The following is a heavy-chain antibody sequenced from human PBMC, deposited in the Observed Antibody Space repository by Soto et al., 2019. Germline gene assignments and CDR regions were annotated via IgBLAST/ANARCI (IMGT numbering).Heavy chain of an antibody. J-gene: IGHJ3*01. V-gene: IGHV3-23*01. D-gene: IGHD3-22*01. CDR1: GFSFNNHA. CDR3: EKDRLMLTMVVVGAFDF. CDR2: ISGSGSTT. Sequence: VQLLESGGGLVQPGGSLRLSCAASGFSFNNHAMTWVRQAPGKGLEWVSGISGSGSTTHYADSVKGRFTISRDNSKDTLYLQMNSLRPEDTAVYYCEKDRLMLTMVVVGAFDFWGLGTMVTVSS.